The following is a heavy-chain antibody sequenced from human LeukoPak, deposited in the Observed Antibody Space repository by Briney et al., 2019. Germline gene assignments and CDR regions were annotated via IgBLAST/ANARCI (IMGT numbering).Heavy chain of an antibody. D-gene: IGHD3-22*01. CDR3: VRLRRNSDTSGFYYYYDF. CDR2: ISVRSNYI. Sequence: WGSLRLSGAASGYTFSSYSINWVRHAPGKGLEWVSSISVRSNYIYYADSVRGRFRISRDDARDSLYLQMNSLRAEDTAVYYCVRLRRNSDTSGFYYYYDFWGQGTLVTVSS. CDR1: GYTFSSYS. V-gene: IGHV3-21*01. J-gene: IGHJ4*02.